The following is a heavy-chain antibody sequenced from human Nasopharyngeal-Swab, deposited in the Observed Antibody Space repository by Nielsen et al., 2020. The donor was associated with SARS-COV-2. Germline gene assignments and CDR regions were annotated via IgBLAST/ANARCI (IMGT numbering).Heavy chain of an antibody. D-gene: IGHD3-3*01. CDR2: IYTSGST. Sequence: SETLSLTFTVSGGSISSGSYYWSWIRQPAGKGLEWIGRIYTSGSTNYNPSLKSRVTISVDTSKNQFSLKLSSVTAADTAVYYCARFDFWSGYSYYGMDVWGQGTTVTVSS. V-gene: IGHV4-61*02. CDR3: ARFDFWSGYSYYGMDV. CDR1: GGSISSGSYY. J-gene: IGHJ6*02.